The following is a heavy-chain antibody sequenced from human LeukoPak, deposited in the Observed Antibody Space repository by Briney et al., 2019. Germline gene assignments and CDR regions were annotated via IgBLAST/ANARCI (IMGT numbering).Heavy chain of an antibody. D-gene: IGHD2-2*01. CDR1: GFTFSSYA. CDR2: ISGSGGST. Sequence: GGSLRLSCAASGFTFSSYAMSWVRQAPGKGLEWVSAISGSGGSTYYADSLKGRFTISRDNSKNTLYLQMNSLSAEDTAVYYCAKLSGYQMPQRFGPWGQGTLVTVSS. CDR3: AKLSGYQMPQRFGP. J-gene: IGHJ5*02. V-gene: IGHV3-23*01.